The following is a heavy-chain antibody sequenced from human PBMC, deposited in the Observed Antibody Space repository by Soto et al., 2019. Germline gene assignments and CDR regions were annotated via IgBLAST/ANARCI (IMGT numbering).Heavy chain of an antibody. D-gene: IGHD6-19*01. CDR1: GFTFDDYA. Sequence: GGSLRLSCAASGFTFDDYAMHWVRQAPGKGLEWVSGISWNSGSIGYADSVKGRFTISSDNAKNSLDLQMNSLRAEDTALYYCAKETGYSSGWYEFAGGTLDYWGQGTLVTVSS. V-gene: IGHV3-9*01. J-gene: IGHJ4*02. CDR3: AKETGYSSGWYEFAGGTLDY. CDR2: ISWNSGSI.